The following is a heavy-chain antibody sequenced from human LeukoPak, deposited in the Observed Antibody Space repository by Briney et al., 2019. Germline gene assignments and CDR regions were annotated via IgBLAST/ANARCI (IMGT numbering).Heavy chain of an antibody. CDR3: TRQSGNSTWYNDWFDP. CDR1: GFTFSDSA. CDR2: IRSKANSYAT. J-gene: IGHJ5*02. Sequence: GGPLSLSCAASGFTFSDSAIHWVRQASGKGLEWVGRIRSKANSYATAFAASVKGRFIISRDDSKNTAYLQMSDLETEDTAVYYCTRQSGNSTWYNDWFDPWGQGTPVTVSS. V-gene: IGHV3-73*01. D-gene: IGHD6-13*01.